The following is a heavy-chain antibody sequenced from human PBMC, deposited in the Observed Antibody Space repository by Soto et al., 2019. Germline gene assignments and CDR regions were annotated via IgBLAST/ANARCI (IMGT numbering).Heavy chain of an antibody. CDR2: ISYDGSNK. D-gene: IGHD3-3*01. CDR3: AKDPAIFGVGIMGGGDY. J-gene: IGHJ4*02. Sequence: QVQLVESGGGVVQPGRSLRLSCAASGFTFSSYGMHWVRQAPGKGLEWVAVISYDGSNKYYADSVKGRFTISRDNSKNPLYLQMNSLGAEDTGVYYWAKDPAIFGVGIMGGGDYWGQGTLVTVSS. V-gene: IGHV3-30*18. CDR1: GFTFSSYG.